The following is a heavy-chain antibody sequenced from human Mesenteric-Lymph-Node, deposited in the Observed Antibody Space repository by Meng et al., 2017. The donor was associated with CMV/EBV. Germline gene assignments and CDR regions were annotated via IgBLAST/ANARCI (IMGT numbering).Heavy chain of an antibody. CDR3: VRDGQQWGYKY. V-gene: IGHV3-11*01. CDR2: ISSSAEII. D-gene: IGHD6-19*01. J-gene: IGHJ4*02. CDR1: GFTLSTYW. Sequence: LSLTCAASGFTLSTYWMYWVRQASGKGLEWVSYISSSAEIIYYADSVKGRFTISRDNAKNSLFLQMNSLRSEDTAVYYCVRDGQQWGYKYWGQGTLVTVSS.